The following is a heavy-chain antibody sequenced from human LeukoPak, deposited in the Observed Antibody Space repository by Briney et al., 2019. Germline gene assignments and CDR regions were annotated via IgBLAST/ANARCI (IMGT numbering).Heavy chain of an antibody. J-gene: IGHJ4*02. V-gene: IGHV4-39*01. CDR1: GGSISSSSYY. CDR2: IYYSGST. CDR3: ARLTRGVGDFGY. D-gene: IGHD3-10*01. Sequence: SETLSLTCTVSGGSISSSSYYWGWIRQPPRKGLEWIGSIYYSGSTYYNPSLKSRVTISVDTSKNQFSLKLSSVTAADTAVYYCARLTRGVGDFGYWGQGTLVTVSS.